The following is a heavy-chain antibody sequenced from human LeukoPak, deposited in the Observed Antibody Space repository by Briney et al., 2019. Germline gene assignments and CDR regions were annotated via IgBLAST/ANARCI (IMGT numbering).Heavy chain of an antibody. Sequence: GASVEVSCKASRYTFTSYDINWVRQATGQGLEWMGWMNPNSGNTGYAQKFRGRVTMTRNTSISTAYMELSSLRSEDTAVYYCARGGTYYYDSSGYYYHWGQGTLVTVSS. J-gene: IGHJ5*02. V-gene: IGHV1-8*01. CDR3: ARGGTYYYDSSGYYYH. CDR2: MNPNSGNT. D-gene: IGHD3-22*01. CDR1: RYTFTSYD.